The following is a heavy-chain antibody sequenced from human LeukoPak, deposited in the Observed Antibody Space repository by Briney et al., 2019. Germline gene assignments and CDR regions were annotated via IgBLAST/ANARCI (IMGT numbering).Heavy chain of an antibody. J-gene: IGHJ4*02. D-gene: IGHD1-26*01. V-gene: IGHV1-69*04. CDR3: ARNPATCGSYSY. CDR2: IIPILGIA. CDR1: GGTFSSYA. Sequence: ASVKVSCQASGGTFSSYAISWVRQAPGQGLEWMGRIIPILGIANYAQKFQGRVTIIADKSTSTADMELSSLRSEDTAVYYCARNPATCGSYSYWGQGTLVTVSS.